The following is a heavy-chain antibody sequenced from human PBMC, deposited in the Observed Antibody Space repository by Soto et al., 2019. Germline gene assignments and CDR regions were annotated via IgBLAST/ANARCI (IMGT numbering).Heavy chain of an antibody. CDR2: MNEYGSER. CDR3: AKPHLTAYCISTSCYGPDY. CDR1: GFIFSSYW. Sequence: GGSRRLSCSASGFIFSSYWMSWLRQAPGKGLEWVASMNEYGSERYYVDSVKGRFTISRDNSKNTLYLQMNSLRAEDTAVYYCAKPHLTAYCISTSCYGPDYWGQGTLVTVSS. D-gene: IGHD2-2*01. J-gene: IGHJ4*02. V-gene: IGHV3-7*05.